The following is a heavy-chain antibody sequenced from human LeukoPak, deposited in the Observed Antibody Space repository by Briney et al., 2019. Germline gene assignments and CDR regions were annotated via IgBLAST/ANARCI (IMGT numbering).Heavy chain of an antibody. CDR3: ARGRDDYGDYGGAFDI. D-gene: IGHD4-17*01. Sequence: MPSQTLSLTCAVSGGSISSGGYSWSWIRQPPGKGLEWIGYIYHSGSTYYNPSLKSRVTISVDRSKNQFSLKLSSVTAADTAVYYCARGRDDYGDYGGAFDIWGQGTMVTVSS. CDR1: GGSISSGGYS. J-gene: IGHJ3*02. CDR2: IYHSGST. V-gene: IGHV4-30-2*01.